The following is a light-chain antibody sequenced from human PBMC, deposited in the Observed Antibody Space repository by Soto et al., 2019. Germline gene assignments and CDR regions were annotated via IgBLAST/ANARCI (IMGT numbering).Light chain of an antibody. J-gene: IGLJ2*01. CDR3: SSYTTSSTRV. CDR2: DVS. Sequence: QSALTQPASVSGLPERRSTIPCPGTSGTVGGYNYVSWYQQHPGKAPKLMIYDVSNRPSGVSNRFSGSKSGNTASLTISGLQAEDEADYYCSSYTTSSTRVFGGGTKVTVL. CDR1: SGTVGGYNY. V-gene: IGLV2-14*01.